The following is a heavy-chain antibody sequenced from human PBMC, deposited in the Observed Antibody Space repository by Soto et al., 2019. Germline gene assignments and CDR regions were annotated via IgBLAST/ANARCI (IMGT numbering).Heavy chain of an antibody. CDR3: AREVGAPSGWLDP. CDR1: GFTFTNYA. J-gene: IGHJ5*02. Sequence: EVQLSESGGDLRQPGGSLRLSCAASGFTFTNYAMPWVRQTPGKGLEWVSGISASGGLKYYADSVRGRFTVSRDNSKKILYLQMDNLRDEDTALYYCAREVGAPSGWLDPWGQGTQVTVSS. CDR2: ISASGGLK. V-gene: IGHV3-23*01. D-gene: IGHD1-26*01.